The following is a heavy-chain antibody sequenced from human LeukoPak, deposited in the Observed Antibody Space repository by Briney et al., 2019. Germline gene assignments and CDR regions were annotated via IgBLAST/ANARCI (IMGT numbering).Heavy chain of an antibody. CDR1: GGSISSSGYY. Sequence: SETLSLTCTVSGGSISSSGYYWGWIRQPPGKGLEWIGYIYYSGSTNYNPSLKSRVTISVDTSKNQFSLKLSSVTAADTAVYYCARVPPVGRWFDPWGQGTLVTVSP. D-gene: IGHD1-26*01. CDR2: IYYSGST. V-gene: IGHV4-61*08. J-gene: IGHJ5*02. CDR3: ARVPPVGRWFDP.